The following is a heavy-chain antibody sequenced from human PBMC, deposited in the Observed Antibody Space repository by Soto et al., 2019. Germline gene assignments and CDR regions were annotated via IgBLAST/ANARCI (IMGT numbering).Heavy chain of an antibody. V-gene: IGHV1-8*01. CDR2: MNPNSGNT. J-gene: IGHJ6*02. D-gene: IGHD3-3*01. CDR3: ARGRSTIFGVVVGMDV. CDR1: GYTFTSYD. Sequence: VKVSCKASGYTFTSYDINWVRQATGQGLEWMGWMNPNSGNTGYAQKFQGRVTMTRNTSISTAYMELSSLRSEDTAVYYCARGRSTIFGVVVGMDVWGQGTTVTSP.